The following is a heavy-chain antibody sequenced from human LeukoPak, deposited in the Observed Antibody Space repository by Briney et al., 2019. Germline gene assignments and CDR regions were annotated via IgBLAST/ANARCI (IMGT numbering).Heavy chain of an antibody. J-gene: IGHJ3*02. CDR2: MNPNSGNT. D-gene: IGHD5-12*01. CDR1: GYTFTSYD. V-gene: IGHV1-8*01. Sequence: ASVKVSCKASGYTFTSYDISWVRQAPGQGLEWMGWMNPNSGNTGYAQKFQGRVTMTRNTSISTAYMELSSLRSEDTAVYYCAINRGYSGYASDADFDIWGQGTMVTVSS. CDR3: AINRGYSGYASDADFDI.